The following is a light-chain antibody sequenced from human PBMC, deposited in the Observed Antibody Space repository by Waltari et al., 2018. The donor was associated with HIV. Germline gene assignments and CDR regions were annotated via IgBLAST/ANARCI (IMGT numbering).Light chain of an antibody. CDR1: QSVGWY. Sequence: DIVLTQSPANLSLSPGERATLSCRASQSVGWYLAWYQQKPGQAPRLLIYDALTRAPGIPVRFSGSGSGSGTDFTLTISSLEPEDIAVYYCQQRSGWPWTFGQGTRVEI. J-gene: IGKJ1*01. V-gene: IGKV3-11*01. CDR2: DAL. CDR3: QQRSGWPWT.